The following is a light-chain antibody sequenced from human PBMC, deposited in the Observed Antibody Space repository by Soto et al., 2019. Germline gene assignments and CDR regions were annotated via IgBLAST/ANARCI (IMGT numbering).Light chain of an antibody. Sequence: DIQMTQSPSSLSASVGDRVTITCRANYNIRNSLNWYQQKPREAPKLLIYASSSLESGVPSRFSGSGAGTEFTLKISRVEAEDVGVYYCMQATQFSWTFGQGTKVDIK. J-gene: IGKJ1*01. V-gene: IGKV1-39*01. CDR2: ASS. CDR1: YNIRNS. CDR3: MQATQFSWT.